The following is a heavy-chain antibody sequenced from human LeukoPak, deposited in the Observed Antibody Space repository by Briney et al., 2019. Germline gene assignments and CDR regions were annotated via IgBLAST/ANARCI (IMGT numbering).Heavy chain of an antibody. V-gene: IGHV1-46*01. Sequence: ASVKVSCKASGYTFTSYYMHWVRQAPGQGLEWMGIINPSGGSTSYAQKFQGRVTMTRDTSTSTAYMELSSLRSEDTAVYYCARDLGIVGATQPRGIDYWGQGTLVTVSS. CDR1: GYTFTSYY. CDR3: ARDLGIVGATQPRGIDY. J-gene: IGHJ4*02. D-gene: IGHD1-26*01. CDR2: INPSGGST.